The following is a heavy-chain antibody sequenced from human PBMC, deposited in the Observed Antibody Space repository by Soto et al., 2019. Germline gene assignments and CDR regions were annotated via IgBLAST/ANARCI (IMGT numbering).Heavy chain of an antibody. J-gene: IGHJ3*02. V-gene: IGHV3-23*01. Sequence: EVQLLESGGGLVQPGGSLRLSCAASGFTFSSYAMTWVRQAPGKGLEWVSAISDNGGSTYSSDSVKGRFTISRDNSKHPLYLQMNSLRAEDTAIYYCAKEGEWELGDAFDMWGQGTLVTVSS. CDR2: ISDNGGST. CDR3: AKEGEWELGDAFDM. CDR1: GFTFSSYA. D-gene: IGHD1-26*01.